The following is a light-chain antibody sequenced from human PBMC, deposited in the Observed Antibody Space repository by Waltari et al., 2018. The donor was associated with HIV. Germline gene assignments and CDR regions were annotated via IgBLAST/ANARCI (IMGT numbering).Light chain of an antibody. J-gene: IGKJ2*01. CDR2: AAL. CDR3: QQSYSAPPT. V-gene: IGKV1-39*01. Sequence: DIHMTQSPSSLSASIGDRVTITCRASQRISSYLNWYQQKPGKAPNLLISAALNLQSGVPSRFSGGRSETDFTLTIDSLQPEDSATYYCQQSYSAPPTFGQGTKLEIK. CDR1: QRISSY.